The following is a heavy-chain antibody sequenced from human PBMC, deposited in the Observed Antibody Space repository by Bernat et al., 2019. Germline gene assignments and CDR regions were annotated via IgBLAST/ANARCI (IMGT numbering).Heavy chain of an antibody. CDR3: AGDYLGGGGPFDY. D-gene: IGHD3-16*01. Sequence: EVQLVESGGGLVQPGGSLRLSCAASGFTFSSYSMNWVRQAPGKGLEWVSYISRSSSSTIYCADSVKGRCTISRENAKNSLYLQVNSLRDEDTAVYYCAGDYLGGGGPFDYWGQGTLVTVSS. CDR1: GFTFSSYS. J-gene: IGHJ4*02. V-gene: IGHV3-48*02. CDR2: ISRSSSSTI.